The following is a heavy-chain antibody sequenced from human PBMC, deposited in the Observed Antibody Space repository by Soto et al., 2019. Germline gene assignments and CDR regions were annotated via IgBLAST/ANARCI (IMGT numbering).Heavy chain of an antibody. D-gene: IGHD2-15*01. V-gene: IGHV1-69*01. Sequence: QVQLMQSGAEVKKPGSSVKVSCKASGGTLSSYAISWVRQAPGQGLEWMGGIIPIFGTANYAQKFQGRVTITADESTSTAYMELSSLRSEDTAVYYCARYCSGGSCYSVAFDIWGQGTMVTVSS. J-gene: IGHJ3*02. CDR3: ARYCSGGSCYSVAFDI. CDR1: GGTLSSYA. CDR2: IIPIFGTA.